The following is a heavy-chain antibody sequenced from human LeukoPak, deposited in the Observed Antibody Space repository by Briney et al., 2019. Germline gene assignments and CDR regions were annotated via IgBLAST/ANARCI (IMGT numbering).Heavy chain of an antibody. CDR2: MNPNSGDT. CDR1: GYTFTSYD. CDR3: ARTWPGIAAAGPDLGYYFDY. J-gene: IGHJ4*02. V-gene: IGHV1-8*01. Sequence: ASVKVSCKATGYTFTSYDINSVRQANGQGLEWMGWMNPNSGDTGYAQKFQGRVTMTRNTSISTAYMELSSLRSEDTAVYYCARTWPGIAAAGPDLGYYFDYWGQGTLVTVSS. D-gene: IGHD6-13*01.